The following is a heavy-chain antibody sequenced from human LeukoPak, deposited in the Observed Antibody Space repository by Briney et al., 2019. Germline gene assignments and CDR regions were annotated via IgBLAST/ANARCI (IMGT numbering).Heavy chain of an antibody. J-gene: IGHJ6*03. CDR3: PSRTSILGNSDYYYSMDA. CDR1: GYTFSTNG. Sequence: GASVMVFSRASGYTFSTNGVNWVRRPLGQGLEWIGWTNAYTDNTNYPQKLQDRLTITTDTTTITASLELTDLRCDASAVYSCPSRTSILGNSDYYYSMDAWGKGTTVTVSS. V-gene: IGHV1-18*01. CDR2: TNAYTDNT. D-gene: IGHD2-15*01.